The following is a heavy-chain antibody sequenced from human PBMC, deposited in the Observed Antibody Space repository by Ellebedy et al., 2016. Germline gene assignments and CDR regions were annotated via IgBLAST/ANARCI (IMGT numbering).Heavy chain of an antibody. CDR3: ATAGMTGTPFDN. J-gene: IGHJ4*02. D-gene: IGHD1/OR15-1a*01. CDR2: IFLGDSDT. CDR1: GYKYPYYW. V-gene: IGHV5-51*01. Sequence: GESLKISXRGSGYKYPYYWIGWVRQMPGKGLEWMGIIFLGDSDTRYSPSFQGQVTFSADRSITTAYLHWSRLQASDTAVYYCATAGMTGTPFDNWGRGIQVTVSS.